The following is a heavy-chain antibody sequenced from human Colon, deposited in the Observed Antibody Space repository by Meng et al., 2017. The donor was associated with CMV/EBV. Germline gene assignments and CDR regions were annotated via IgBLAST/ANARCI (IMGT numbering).Heavy chain of an antibody. J-gene: IGHJ4*02. D-gene: IGHD3-10*01. Sequence: KVSCQTSSDTFTSYGFSWVRQALGQGLEWMGWVSAYNGNTNYAQKFQDRVSMTTDTSTSTVYMELRSLTSDDTAVYYCARGTHYFDYWGQGTLVTVSS. CDR3: ARGTHYFDY. CDR2: VSAYNGNT. CDR1: SDTFTSYG. V-gene: IGHV1-18*01.